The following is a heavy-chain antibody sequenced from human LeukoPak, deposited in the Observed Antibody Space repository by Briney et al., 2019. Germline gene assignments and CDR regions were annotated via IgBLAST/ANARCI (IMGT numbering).Heavy chain of an antibody. D-gene: IGHD6-19*01. V-gene: IGHV1-69*13. CDR1: GGTFSSYA. J-gene: IGHJ6*03. Sequence: SVTVSCKASGGTFSSYAISWVRQAPGQGLEWMGGIIPIFGTANYAQKFQGRVTITADESTSTAYMELSSLRSEDTAVYYCASKGAVAAPTEDYYYYMDVWGKGTTVTVSS. CDR3: ASKGAVAAPTEDYYYYMDV. CDR2: IIPIFGTA.